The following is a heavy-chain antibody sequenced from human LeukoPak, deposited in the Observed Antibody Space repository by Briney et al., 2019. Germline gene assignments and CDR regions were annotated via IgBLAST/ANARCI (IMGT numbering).Heavy chain of an antibody. D-gene: IGHD3-16*01. Sequence: PGGSLRLSCAASGFTVSSNYVTWVRQAPGKGLEWVSVIYGAGGTHYADSVKGRFTISRDNSKNTLYLQLNSLRAEDTAVYYCARAVGIMGTDYFDYWGQGTLVTVSS. J-gene: IGHJ4*02. CDR1: GFTVSSNY. V-gene: IGHV3-53*01. CDR3: ARAVGIMGTDYFDY. CDR2: IYGAGGT.